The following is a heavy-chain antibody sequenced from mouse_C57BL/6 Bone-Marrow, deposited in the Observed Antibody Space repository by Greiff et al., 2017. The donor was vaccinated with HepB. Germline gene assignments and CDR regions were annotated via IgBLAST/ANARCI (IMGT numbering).Heavy chain of an antibody. CDR1: GFTFSTSG. D-gene: IGHD2-14*01. J-gene: IGHJ2*01. V-gene: IGHV5-6*01. Sequence: EVMLVESGGDLVKPGGSLKLSCAASGFTFSTSGMSWVRQTPDRRLEWVATINTGGTYIYYADSVRGRFTISKDSAKNTLFLLMSSLKSEDSAIYYCTRDRFDYYFDYWGQGTTLTVSS. CDR2: INTGGTYI. CDR3: TRDRFDYYFDY.